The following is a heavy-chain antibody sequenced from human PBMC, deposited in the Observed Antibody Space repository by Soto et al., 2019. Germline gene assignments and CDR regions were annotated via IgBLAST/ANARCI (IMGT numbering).Heavy chain of an antibody. CDR1: GFTFSSYA. CDR2: ISGSGGST. CDR3: ARKDYDILTGYYEYYYYYGMDV. J-gene: IGHJ6*02. V-gene: IGHV3-23*01. Sequence: EVQLLESGGGLVQPGGSLRLSCAASGFTFSSYAMSWVRQAPGKGLEWVSAISGSGGSTYYADSVKGRFTISRDNSKNPLYLQMNSLRAEDTAVYYCARKDYDILTGYYEYYYYYGMDVWGQGTTVTVSS. D-gene: IGHD3-9*01.